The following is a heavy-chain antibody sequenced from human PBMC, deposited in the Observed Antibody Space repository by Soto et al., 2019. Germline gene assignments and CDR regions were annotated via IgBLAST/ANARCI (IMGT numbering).Heavy chain of an antibody. V-gene: IGHV4-59*12. J-gene: IGHJ4*02. Sequence: QVQLQESGPGLVKPSETLSLTCTVSGGSISSYYWSWIRQPPGKGLEWIGYIYYSGSTNYNPSRKSRVTISVDTSKNQCSLKLSSVTATDTAVYYCARDDGDYVDYWGQGTLVTVSS. CDR2: IYYSGST. D-gene: IGHD4-17*01. CDR1: GGSISSYY. CDR3: ARDDGDYVDY.